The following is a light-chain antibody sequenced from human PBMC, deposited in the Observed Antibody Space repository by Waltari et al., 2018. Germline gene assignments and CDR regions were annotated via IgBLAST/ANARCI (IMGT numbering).Light chain of an antibody. Sequence: DLQLTHSPSSLSASVVDRVTITCRASHRISNYLTWFQHKPGKAHKVVISAASSMQSGDPSRFSGSGSGTAFTLTISSLEPEDFGTYYGKQCDRTPLTFGGGNKVE. J-gene: IGKJ4*01. CDR1: HRISNY. CDR2: AAS. V-gene: IGKV1-39*01. CDR3: KQCDRTPLT.